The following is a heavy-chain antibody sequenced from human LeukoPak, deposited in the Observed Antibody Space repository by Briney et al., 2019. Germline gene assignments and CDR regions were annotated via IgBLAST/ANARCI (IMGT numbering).Heavy chain of an antibody. CDR2: ISAYDGNT. CDR1: GYTFTSYG. D-gene: IGHD6-19*01. J-gene: IGHJ6*02. Sequence: ASVKFSCKASGYTFTSYGISWVRQAPGQGLEWMGWISAYDGNTNYARKLQGRVTMTTDTSTSTAYMELRGLRSDDTAVYYCARPVDIAVFRNGLDVWGQGTTVTVSS. V-gene: IGHV1-18*01. CDR3: ARPVDIAVFRNGLDV.